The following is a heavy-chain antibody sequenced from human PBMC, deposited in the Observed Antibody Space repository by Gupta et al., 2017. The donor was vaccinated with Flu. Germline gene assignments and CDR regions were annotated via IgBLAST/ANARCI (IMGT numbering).Heavy chain of an antibody. J-gene: IGHJ6*02. D-gene: IGHD5-12*01. CDR1: GYTFTGYY. CDR3: ARDRGIVATNYYYYGMDV. Sequence: QVQLVQSGAEVKKPGASVKVSCKASGYTFTGYYMHWVRQAPGQGLEWMGWINPNSGGTNYAQKFQGRVTMTRDTSISTAYMELSRLRSDDTAVYYCARDRGIVATNYYYYGMDVWGQGTTVTVSS. CDR2: INPNSGGT. V-gene: IGHV1-2*02.